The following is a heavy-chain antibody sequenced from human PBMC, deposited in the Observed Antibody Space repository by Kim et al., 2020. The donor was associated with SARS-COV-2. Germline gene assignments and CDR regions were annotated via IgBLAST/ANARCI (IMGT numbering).Heavy chain of an antibody. CDR2: INHSGST. V-gene: IGHV4-34*01. D-gene: IGHD2-2*01. Sequence: SETLSLTCAVYGGSFSGYYWSWIRQPPGKGLEWIGEINHSGSTNYNPSLKSRVTISVDTSKNQFSLKLSSVTAADTAVYYCARGRYCSSTSCYSDYYYMDVWVKGTTVTVSS. J-gene: IGHJ6*03. CDR3: ARGRYCSSTSCYSDYYYMDV. CDR1: GGSFSGYY.